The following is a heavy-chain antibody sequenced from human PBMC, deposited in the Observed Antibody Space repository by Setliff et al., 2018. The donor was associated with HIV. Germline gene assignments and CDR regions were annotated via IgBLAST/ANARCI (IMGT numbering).Heavy chain of an antibody. J-gene: IGHJ4*02. V-gene: IGHV1-46*01. CDR3: ARGGRIDESRGYYHPLAY. CDR1: GYIFTTHY. D-gene: IGHD3-22*01. CDR2: SNPSGRST. Sequence: ASVKVSCKASGYIFTTHYIHWVRQAPGQGIEWMGISNPSGRSTSYAQKFRGRVTLTRDKSATTVYMELSSLRSDDTAVYYCARGGRIDESRGYYHPLAYWGQGTLVTVSS.